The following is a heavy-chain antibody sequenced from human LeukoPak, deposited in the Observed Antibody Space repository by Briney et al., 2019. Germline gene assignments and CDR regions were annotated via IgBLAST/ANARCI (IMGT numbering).Heavy chain of an antibody. CDR3: ARGRLGITIFGVVNIFDY. V-gene: IGHV4-59*01. CDR1: GGSISSYY. J-gene: IGHJ4*02. Sequence: SETLSLTCTVSGGSISSYYWSWIRQPPGKGLEWIGYIYYSGSTNYNPSLKSRVTISVDTSRNQFSLKLSSVTAADTAVYYCARGRLGITIFGVVNIFDYWGQGTLVTVSS. D-gene: IGHD3-3*01. CDR2: IYYSGST.